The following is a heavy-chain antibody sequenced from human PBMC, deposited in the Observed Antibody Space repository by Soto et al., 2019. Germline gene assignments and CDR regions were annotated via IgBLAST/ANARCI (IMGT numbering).Heavy chain of an antibody. V-gene: IGHV4-30-4*01. Sequence: SETLSLTCTVSGDSISIGDYYWSWIRQPPGKGLEWIGYIYYSGNTYYNPSLKSRITISVDMSKNQFSLKLSSVTAADTAVYYCARAVDSGGFPDAFDIWGQGTMVTVSS. J-gene: IGHJ3*02. CDR1: GDSISIGDYY. D-gene: IGHD3-22*01. CDR3: ARAVDSGGFPDAFDI. CDR2: IYYSGNT.